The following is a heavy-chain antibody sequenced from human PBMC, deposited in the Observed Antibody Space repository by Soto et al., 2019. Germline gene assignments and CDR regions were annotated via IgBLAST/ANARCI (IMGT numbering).Heavy chain of an antibody. CDR3: ARYSIAARRGIDY. CDR1: GGSISSGGYS. J-gene: IGHJ4*02. V-gene: IGHV4-30-2*01. D-gene: IGHD6-6*01. Sequence: QLQLQESGSGLVKPSQTLSLTRAVSGGSISSGGYSWSWIRQPPGKGLEWIGYIYHSGSTYYNPSLKSRVTISVARSKNQFSLKLSSVTAADTAVYYCARYSIAARRGIDYWGQGTLVTVSS. CDR2: IYHSGST.